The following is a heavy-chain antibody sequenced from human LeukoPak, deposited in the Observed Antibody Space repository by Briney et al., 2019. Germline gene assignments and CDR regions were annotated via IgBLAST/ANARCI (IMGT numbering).Heavy chain of an antibody. CDR1: GGSFSGYY. D-gene: IGHD3-10*01. J-gene: IGHJ4*02. CDR3: ARGGSYYYGSGSYYNAPFDY. CDR2: INHSGST. V-gene: IGHV4-34*01. Sequence: SSETLSLTCAVYGGSFSGYYWSWIRQPPGKGLEWIGEINHSGSTNYNPSLKSRVTISVDTSKNQFSLKLSSVTAADTAVYYCARGGSYYYGSGSYYNAPFDYWGQGTLVTVSS.